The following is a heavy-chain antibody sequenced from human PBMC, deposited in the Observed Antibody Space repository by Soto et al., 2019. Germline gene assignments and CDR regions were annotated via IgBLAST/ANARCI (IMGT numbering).Heavy chain of an antibody. V-gene: IGHV1-69*08. CDR2: IIPILGIA. Sequence: QVQLVQSGAEVKKPGSSVKVSCKASGGTFSSYTISWVRQAPGQGLEWMGRIIPILGIANYAQKFQGRVTITADKSTSTAYMELSSLRSEDTAVYYCARDVDYGDLLCQGNYFDYRGQGTLVTVSS. CDR3: ARDVDYGDLLCQGNYFDY. J-gene: IGHJ4*02. D-gene: IGHD4-17*01. CDR1: GGTFSSYT.